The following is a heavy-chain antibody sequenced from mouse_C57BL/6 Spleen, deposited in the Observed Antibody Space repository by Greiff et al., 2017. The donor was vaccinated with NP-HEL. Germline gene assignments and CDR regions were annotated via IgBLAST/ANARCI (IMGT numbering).Heavy chain of an antibody. Sequence: EVKLVESGGGLVQPGGSLSLSCAASGFTFTDYYMSWVRQPPGKALEWLGFIRNKANGYTTEYSASVKGRFTISRDNSQSILYLQMNALRAEDSATYYCARGGSSLYAMDYWGQGTSVTVSS. D-gene: IGHD1-1*01. CDR3: ARGGSSLYAMDY. CDR1: GFTFTDYY. J-gene: IGHJ4*01. V-gene: IGHV7-3*01. CDR2: IRNKANGYTT.